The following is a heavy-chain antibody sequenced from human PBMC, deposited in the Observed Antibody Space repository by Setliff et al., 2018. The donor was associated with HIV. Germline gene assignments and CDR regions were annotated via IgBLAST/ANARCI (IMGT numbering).Heavy chain of an antibody. V-gene: IGHV1-69*13. CDR2: IIPLFGTA. CDR3: ARAPGDYEVWFDP. Sequence: ASVKVSCKASGGTFSDYAVNWVRQAPGQGLEWMGGIIPLFGTAHYAQKFQGRVTITADDSTSTAYMELSSLRSEDTAVYYCARAPGDYEVWFDPWGQGTLVTVSS. CDR1: GGTFSDYA. J-gene: IGHJ5*02. D-gene: IGHD4-17*01.